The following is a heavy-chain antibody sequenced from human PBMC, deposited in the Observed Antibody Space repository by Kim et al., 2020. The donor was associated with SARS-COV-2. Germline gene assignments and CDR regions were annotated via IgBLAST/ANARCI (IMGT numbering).Heavy chain of an antibody. CDR1: GYSISSGYY. J-gene: IGHJ1*01. V-gene: IGHV4-38-2*01. Sequence: SETLSLTCAVSGYSISSGYYWGWIRQPPGKGLEWIGSIHHSGSTYYNPSLKSRVGISIDTSKNQFSLRLNSVTAADTAVYYCTSKYYYDTSGFYYADRWGQGTLVTVSS. CDR3: TSKYYYDTSGFYYADR. CDR2: IHHSGST. D-gene: IGHD3-22*01.